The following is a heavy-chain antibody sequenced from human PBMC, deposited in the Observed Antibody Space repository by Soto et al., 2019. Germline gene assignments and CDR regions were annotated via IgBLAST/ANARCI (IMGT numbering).Heavy chain of an antibody. CDR2: INAGNGNT. D-gene: IGHD3-3*01. Sequence: ASVTVSCKASGYTFTSYAMHWVRQAPGQRLEWMGWINAGNGNTKYSQKFQGRVTITRDTSASTAYMELSSLRSEDTAVYYCARGGITIFGVVIGPLYWGQGTLVTVSS. V-gene: IGHV1-3*01. J-gene: IGHJ4*02. CDR1: GYTFTSYA. CDR3: ARGGITIFGVVIGPLY.